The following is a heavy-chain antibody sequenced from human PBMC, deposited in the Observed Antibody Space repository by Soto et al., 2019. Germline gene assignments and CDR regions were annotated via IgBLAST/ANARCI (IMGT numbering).Heavy chain of an antibody. Sequence: EVQLVESGGTLVQPGGSLRLSCADSGFSFSSYWMHWVRQGPGKGLVWVARINTDGSSTNYADSVKGRFTISRDNAKNTLYLQMHSLRAEDTAVYYCARSPGGYYIDWGQGTMVTVSS. D-gene: IGHD3-9*01. CDR1: GFSFSSYW. CDR2: INTDGSST. V-gene: IGHV3-74*02. CDR3: ARSPGGYYID. J-gene: IGHJ3*01.